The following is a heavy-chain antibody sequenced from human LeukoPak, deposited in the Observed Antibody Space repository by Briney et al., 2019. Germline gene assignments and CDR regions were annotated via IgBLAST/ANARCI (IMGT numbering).Heavy chain of an antibody. CDR3: ARDRDLENFDY. Sequence: SETLSLTCSVSGYSISSGYHWGWIRQPPGQGLEWIGSIYHSGSTYYNPSLKSRVTISIDTSRNQFSLNLNSVTAADTAVYYCARDRDLENFDYWGQGTLVTVSS. CDR2: IYHSGST. J-gene: IGHJ4*02. CDR1: GYSISSGYH. D-gene: IGHD1-1*01. V-gene: IGHV4-38-2*02.